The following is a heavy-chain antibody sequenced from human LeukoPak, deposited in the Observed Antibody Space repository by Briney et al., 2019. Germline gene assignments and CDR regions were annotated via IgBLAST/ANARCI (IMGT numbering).Heavy chain of an antibody. CDR1: GGTFSSYA. V-gene: IGHV1-69*13. D-gene: IGHD2-2*01. CDR3: ARDQVRSNIVVVPAAMAY. Sequence: ASVKVSCKASGGTFSSYAISWVRQAPGQGLEWMGGIIPIFGTANYAQKFQGRVTITANESTSTAYMELGSLRSEGTAVYYCARDQVRSNIVVVPAAMAYWGQGTLVTVSS. J-gene: IGHJ4*02. CDR2: IIPIFGTA.